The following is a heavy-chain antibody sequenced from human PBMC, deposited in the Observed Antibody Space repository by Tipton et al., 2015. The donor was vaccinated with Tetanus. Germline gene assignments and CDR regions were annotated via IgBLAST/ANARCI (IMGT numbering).Heavy chain of an antibody. CDR2: MYHSGSN. CDR3: ARAPNLISRACDY. J-gene: IGHJ4*02. V-gene: IGHV4-30-4*01. CDR1: GGSISSTDYY. D-gene: IGHD1-14*01. Sequence: TLSLTCSVSGGSISSTDYYWSWLRQPPGKGLEWIGYMYHSGSNYYNPSLRSRLSISADTSKNQFSLRPSSVTAADTAVYSCARAPNLISRACDYWGQGTQSTVSS.